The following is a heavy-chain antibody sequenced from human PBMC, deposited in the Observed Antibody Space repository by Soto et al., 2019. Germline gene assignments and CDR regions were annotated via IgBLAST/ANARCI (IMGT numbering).Heavy chain of an antibody. CDR1: GGTFSSYA. CDR2: IIPIFGTA. V-gene: IGHV1-69*06. J-gene: IGHJ4*02. CDR3: ARSDRGYYDSSGYFNLDY. Sequence: SVKVSCKASGGTFSSYAISWVRQAPGQGLEWMGGIIPIFGTANYAQKFQGRVTITADKSTSTAYMELSSLRSEDTAVYYCARSDRGYYDSSGYFNLDYWGQGTLVTVSS. D-gene: IGHD3-22*01.